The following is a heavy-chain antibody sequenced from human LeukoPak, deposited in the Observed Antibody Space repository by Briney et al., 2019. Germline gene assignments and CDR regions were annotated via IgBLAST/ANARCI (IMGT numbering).Heavy chain of an antibody. D-gene: IGHD3-10*01. CDR1: GFTFSSYA. V-gene: IGHV3-23*01. J-gene: IGHJ4*02. CDR3: ARVPRHYYGSGSYPH. CDR2: ISGSGTST. Sequence: GGSLRLSCAASGFTFSSYAMSWVRQAPGKGLEWVSAISGSGTSTYYADSVKGRFTISRDNSKNTLYLQMNSLRAEDTAVYHCARVPRHYYGSGSYPHWGQGTLVTVSS.